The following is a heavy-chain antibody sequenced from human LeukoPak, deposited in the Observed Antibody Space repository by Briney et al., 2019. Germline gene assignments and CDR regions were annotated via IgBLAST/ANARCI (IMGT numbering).Heavy chain of an antibody. CDR2: FDPEDGET. V-gene: IGHV1-24*01. Sequence: ASVKVSCKVSGYTLTELSMHWVRRAPGKGLEWMGGFDPEDGETIYAQKFQGRVTMTEDTSTDTAYMELSSLRSEDTAVYYCATGGYSGYDLRDWGQGTLVTVSS. J-gene: IGHJ4*02. CDR3: ATGGYSGYDLRD. CDR1: GYTLTELS. D-gene: IGHD5-12*01.